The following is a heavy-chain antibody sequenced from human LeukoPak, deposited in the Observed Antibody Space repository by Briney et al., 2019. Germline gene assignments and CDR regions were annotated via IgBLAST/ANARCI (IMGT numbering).Heavy chain of an antibody. V-gene: IGHV1-69*13. CDR3: ARTTYYYDSSGYYYLDY. CDR2: IIPIFGTA. Sequence: ASVKVSCKASGGTFSSYAISWVRQAPGQGLEWMGGIIPIFGTANYAQKFQGRVTITADESTSTAYVELSSLRSEDTAVYYCARTTYYYDSSGYYYLDYWGQGTLVTVSS. J-gene: IGHJ4*02. D-gene: IGHD3-22*01. CDR1: GGTFSSYA.